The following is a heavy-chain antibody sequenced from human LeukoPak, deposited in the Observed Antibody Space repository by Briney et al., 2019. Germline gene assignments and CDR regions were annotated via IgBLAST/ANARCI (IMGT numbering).Heavy chain of an antibody. CDR1: GGTFSSYA. CDR2: IIPIFGTA. J-gene: IGHJ4*02. D-gene: IGHD1-7*01. Sequence: ASVTVSFKASGGTFSSYAISWVRQAPGQGLEWMGGIIPIFGTANYAQKFQGRVTITTDESTSTAYMELSSLRSEDTAVYYCARDTVGITGTTGYFDYWGQGTLVTVSS. CDR3: ARDTVGITGTTGYFDY. V-gene: IGHV1-69*05.